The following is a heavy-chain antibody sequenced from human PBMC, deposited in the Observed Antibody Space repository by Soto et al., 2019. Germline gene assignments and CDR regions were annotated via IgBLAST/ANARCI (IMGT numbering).Heavy chain of an antibody. CDR1: GDSIISIYH. Sequence: PSETLSLTCAVSGDSIISIYHWAWIRQSPGRGLEWIASIYHTGTTYYTPSLESRVTISVDTSKNQFSLKLSSVTAADTAVYYCAREAPYCSGGSCYRGPYYFDYWGQGTLVTVSS. V-gene: IGHV4-38-2*02. D-gene: IGHD2-15*01. J-gene: IGHJ4*02. CDR2: IYHTGTT. CDR3: AREAPYCSGGSCYRGPYYFDY.